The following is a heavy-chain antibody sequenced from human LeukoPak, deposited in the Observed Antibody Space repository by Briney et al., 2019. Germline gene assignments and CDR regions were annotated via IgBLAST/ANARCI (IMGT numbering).Heavy chain of an antibody. CDR1: GFTYGDYA. J-gene: IGHJ4*02. V-gene: IGHV3-49*04. D-gene: IGHD6-19*01. Sequence: PGGSLRLSCTASGFTYGDYAMSWVRQAPGKGLEWVGFIRNKRYDGATEYAASVKGRFTISRDDSKSVAYLHMNSLKTEDTAIYYCTRDILSGWYYFDFWGQGTLVTVSS. CDR3: TRDILSGWYYFDF. CDR2: IRNKRYDGAT.